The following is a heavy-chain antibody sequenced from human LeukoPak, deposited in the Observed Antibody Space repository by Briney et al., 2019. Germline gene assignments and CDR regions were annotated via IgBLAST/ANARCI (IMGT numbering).Heavy chain of an antibody. CDR1: GFTFSSYW. Sequence: GGSLRLSCAASGFTFSSYWMSWVRQAPGKGLEWVANIKQDGSEKYYVDSVKGRFTISRDNAKNSLYLQMNSLRAEDTAVYYCAREGYCSSTSCYAGIEYAFDIWGQGTMVTVPS. CDR2: IKQDGSEK. J-gene: IGHJ3*02. D-gene: IGHD2-2*01. CDR3: AREGYCSSTSCYAGIEYAFDI. V-gene: IGHV3-7*01.